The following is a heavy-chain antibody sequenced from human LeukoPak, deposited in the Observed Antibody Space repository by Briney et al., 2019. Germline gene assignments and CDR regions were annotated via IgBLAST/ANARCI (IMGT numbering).Heavy chain of an antibody. V-gene: IGHV3-21*01. Sequence: PGGSLRLSCAASGFTFSSYSMNWVRQAPGKGLEWVSSISSSSSYIYYADSVKGRFTISRDNAKNSLYLQMNSLRAKDTAVYYCARGLGRGSYFSFFDYWGQGTLVTVSS. CDR3: ARGLGRGSYFSFFDY. J-gene: IGHJ4*02. CDR1: GFTFSSYS. CDR2: ISSSSSYI. D-gene: IGHD1-26*01.